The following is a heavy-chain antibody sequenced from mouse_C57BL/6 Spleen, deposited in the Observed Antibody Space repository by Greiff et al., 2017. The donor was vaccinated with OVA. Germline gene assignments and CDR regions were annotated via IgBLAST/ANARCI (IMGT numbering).Heavy chain of an antibody. J-gene: IGHJ2*01. CDR3: ARWGQQLSLDY. CDR2: IDPSDSYT. Sequence: QVQLQQPGAELVKPGASVKLSCKASGYTFTSYWMQWVKQRPGQGLEWIGEIDPSDSYTNYNQKFKGKATLTVDTSSRTAYMQLSSLTSEDSAVYYCARWGQQLSLDYWGQGTTLTVSS. CDR1: GYTFTSYW. V-gene: IGHV1-50*01. D-gene: IGHD3-2*02.